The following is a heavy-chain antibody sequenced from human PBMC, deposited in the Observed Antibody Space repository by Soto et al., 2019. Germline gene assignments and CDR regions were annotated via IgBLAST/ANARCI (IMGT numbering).Heavy chain of an antibody. V-gene: IGHV3-7*05. J-gene: IGHJ5*02. CDR3: ARDIRYYGSGSYYNH. Sequence: EVQLVESGGGLVQPGGSLRLSCAASGFTFSSYWMSWVRQAPGKGLEWVANIKQDGSEKYYVDSVKGRFTISRDNAKNSQYLQMNSLRAEDTAVYYCARDIRYYGSGSYYNHWGQGTLVTVSS. D-gene: IGHD3-10*01. CDR1: GFTFSSYW. CDR2: IKQDGSEK.